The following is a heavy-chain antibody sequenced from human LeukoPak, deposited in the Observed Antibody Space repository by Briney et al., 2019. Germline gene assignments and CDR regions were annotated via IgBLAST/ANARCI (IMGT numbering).Heavy chain of an antibody. D-gene: IGHD2-2*01. CDR2: INPHSGGT. CDR3: ARDVGEYCSSTNCYASHY. Sequence: ASVKVSCKASGYTFTGYYIHWVRQAPGQGLEWMGWINPHSGGTNYAQKFQSGVTMTRDTPITTAYMELSSLRSDDTAVYYCARDVGEYCSSTNCYASHYWGQGTLVTVSS. CDR1: GYTFTGYY. V-gene: IGHV1-2*02. J-gene: IGHJ4*02.